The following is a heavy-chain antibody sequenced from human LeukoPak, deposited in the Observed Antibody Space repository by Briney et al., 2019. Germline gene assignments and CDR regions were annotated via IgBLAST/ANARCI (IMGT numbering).Heavy chain of an antibody. CDR2: ISGSGGST. CDR3: AKRPNYYYYMDV. Sequence: GGSLRLSCVASGFTFSSYWMSWVRQAPGKGLEWVSAISGSGGSTYYADSVKGRFTISRDNSKNTLYLQMNSLRAEDTAVYYCAKRPNYYYYMDVWGKGTTVTVSS. J-gene: IGHJ6*03. V-gene: IGHV3-23*01. CDR1: GFTFSSYW.